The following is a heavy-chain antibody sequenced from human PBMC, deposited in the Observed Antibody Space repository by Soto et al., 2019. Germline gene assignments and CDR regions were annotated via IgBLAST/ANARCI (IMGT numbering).Heavy chain of an antibody. CDR2: IYTSGIT. D-gene: IGHD1-26*01. V-gene: IGHV4-4*07. CDR3: GRDHRWDSGSHDY. CDR1: GGSISSYY. Sequence: PSETLSLTCTVSGGSISSYYWSWIRQPAGKGLEWIGRIYTSGITNYNPSLKSRATMSVDTSKNQFSLKLSSVTAADTAVYYCGRDHRWDSGSHDYWGQGTLVTVSS. J-gene: IGHJ4*01.